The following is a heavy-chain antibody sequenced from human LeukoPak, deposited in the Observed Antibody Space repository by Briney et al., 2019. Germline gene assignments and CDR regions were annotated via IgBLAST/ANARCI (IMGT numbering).Heavy chain of an antibody. CDR1: GFTFSTYS. D-gene: IGHD3-10*01. Sequence: GGSLRLSCAASGFTFSTYSMNWVRQAPGRGLDWVSAISGSGGNTYYADLVKGRFTISRDNSQNTLFLQMSSLRADDTATYYCAKHYGSGTYYNYFTYCGRGTLVSVSS. J-gene: IGHJ4*02. CDR3: AKHYGSGTYYNYFTY. CDR2: ISGSGGNT. V-gene: IGHV3-23*01.